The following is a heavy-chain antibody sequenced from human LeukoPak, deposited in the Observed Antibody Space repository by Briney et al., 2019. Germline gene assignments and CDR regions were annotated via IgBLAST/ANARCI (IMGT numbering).Heavy chain of an antibody. D-gene: IGHD6-13*01. V-gene: IGHV3-74*01. CDR3: GRGGAAAVFDY. J-gene: IGHJ4*02. CDR2: INSDGSTT. CDR1: GLSLSSYW. Sequence: PGGSLRLSCAASGLSLSSYWMHWARQAPGKGLVWVSRINSDGSTTTYADSVKGRFTISRDNARNTLYLQMSSLRAEDTAVYYCGRGGAAAVFDYWGQGTLVTVSS.